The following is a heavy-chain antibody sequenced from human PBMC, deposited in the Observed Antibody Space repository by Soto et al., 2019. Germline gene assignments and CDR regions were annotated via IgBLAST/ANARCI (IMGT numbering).Heavy chain of an antibody. Sequence: EVQLVDSGGALVQPGGSVRLSCAASGFIFNTYWMTWVRQARGKGLEWVANINQGGSEKYYVDSVKGRFTISRDNTKNSLYLQMDSLRVEDTALYYCARGINWFDSWGQGTLVTVSS. CDR3: ARGINWFDS. V-gene: IGHV3-7*01. J-gene: IGHJ5*01. CDR2: INQGGSEK. CDR1: GFIFNTYW. D-gene: IGHD3-10*01.